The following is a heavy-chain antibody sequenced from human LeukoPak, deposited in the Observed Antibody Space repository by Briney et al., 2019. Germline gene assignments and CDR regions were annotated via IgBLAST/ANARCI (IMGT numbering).Heavy chain of an antibody. Sequence: GESLKISCKGSGYSFTSYWIGWVRPMPGKGLEWMGIIYPGDSDTRYRLSFQGQVTISADKSISTAYLQWSSLKASDTAMYYCARQKTTVVTPDYWGQGTPVTVSS. V-gene: IGHV5-51*01. CDR2: IYPGDSDT. J-gene: IGHJ4*02. CDR1: GYSFTSYW. CDR3: ARQKTTVVTPDY. D-gene: IGHD4-23*01.